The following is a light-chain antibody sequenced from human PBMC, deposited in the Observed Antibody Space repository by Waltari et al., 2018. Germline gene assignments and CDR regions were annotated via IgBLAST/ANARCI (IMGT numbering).Light chain of an antibody. Sequence: DIQMTQSPSTLSASVGDRVTITCRASQNISRWMAWYQHKPGKAPKLLIYKASSLEGGGPSRFGGSGSGTEFTLTISSLQPDDFATYFCQQYYTYSPFTFGQGTRLEIK. CDR3: QQYYTYSPFT. CDR1: QNISRW. V-gene: IGKV1-5*03. CDR2: KAS. J-gene: IGKJ5*01.